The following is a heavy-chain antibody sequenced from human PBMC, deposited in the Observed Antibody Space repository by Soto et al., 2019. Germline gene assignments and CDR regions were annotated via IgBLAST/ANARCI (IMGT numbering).Heavy chain of an antibody. CDR1: GYTFTGYY. D-gene: IGHD1-1*01. J-gene: IGHJ6*02. CDR3: ARTNGAEELEPLYGMDV. Sequence: ASVKVSCKASGYTFTGYYMHWVRQAPGQGLEWMGWINPNSGGTNYAQKFQGRVTMTRDTSISTAYMELSRLRSDDTAVYYCARTNGAEELEPLYGMDVPGQATTVTVS. CDR2: INPNSGGT. V-gene: IGHV1-2*02.